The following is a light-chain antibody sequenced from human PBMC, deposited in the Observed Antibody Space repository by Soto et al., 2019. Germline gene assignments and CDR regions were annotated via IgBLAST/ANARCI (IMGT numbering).Light chain of an antibody. CDR2: SAS. J-gene: IGKJ5*01. V-gene: IGKV1-27*01. CDR1: KDISVY. CDR3: QKFNTAPLT. Sequence: DIQMTQSTSSLSASVGDRVTIPCRASKDISVYLAWYQQKPGKVPKLLIYSASTLQSGVPSRFSGSGSGTDFTLTISSLQPEDVATYYCQKFNTAPLTFGQGTRLDIK.